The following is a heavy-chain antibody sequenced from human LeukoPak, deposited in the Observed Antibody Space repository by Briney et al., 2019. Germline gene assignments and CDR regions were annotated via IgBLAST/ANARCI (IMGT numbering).Heavy chain of an antibody. CDR3: ASKLYDEARTFDY. J-gene: IGHJ4*02. D-gene: IGHD3-3*01. CDR2: IYYRGST. Sequence: PSETLSLTCTVSGGSISSSSYYWGWIRQPPGKGLEWIGNIYYRGSTYYNPSLKSRVTISVDTSKKQFSLKLSSVTAADTAVYYCASKLYDEARTFDYWGQGTLVTVSS. V-gene: IGHV4-39*07. CDR1: GGSISSSSYY.